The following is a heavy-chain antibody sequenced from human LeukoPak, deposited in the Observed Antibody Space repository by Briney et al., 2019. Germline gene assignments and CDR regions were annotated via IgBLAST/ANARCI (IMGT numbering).Heavy chain of an antibody. CDR3: ARVWYGSGSLYYYYYYMDV. J-gene: IGHJ6*03. Sequence: GGSLRLSCVVSGFSFSSYGMNWVRQAPGKGLEWLSIIYSGGRTYYADSVKGRLTISRDISKNTLYLQMNSLIAEDTAVYYCARVWYGSGSLYYYYYYMDVWGKGTTVTISS. V-gene: IGHV3-66*01. D-gene: IGHD3-10*01. CDR1: GFSFSSYG. CDR2: IYSGGRT.